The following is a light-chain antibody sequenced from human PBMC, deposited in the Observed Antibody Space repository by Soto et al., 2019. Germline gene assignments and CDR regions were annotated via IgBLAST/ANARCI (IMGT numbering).Light chain of an antibody. CDR3: NSYKSTWTYG. J-gene: IGLJ1*01. V-gene: IGLV2-14*03. Sequence: QSVLTQPASVSGSPGQSITISCTGTSSDVGSYDYVSWYQHHPGKAPKLMIYDVANRPSGVSNRFSGSKSGNTASLTISGLQAEDEADYYCNSYKSTWTYGFGTWTKVS. CDR2: DVA. CDR1: SSDVGSYDY.